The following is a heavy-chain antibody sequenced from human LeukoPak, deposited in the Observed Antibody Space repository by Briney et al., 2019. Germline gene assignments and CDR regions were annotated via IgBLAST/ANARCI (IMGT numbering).Heavy chain of an antibody. D-gene: IGHD6-13*01. J-gene: IGHJ5*02. V-gene: IGHV4-31*03. CDR2: IFYSGST. CDR3: AREDRVAAGATSWFDP. Sequence: PSQTLSLTCNVSGGSISSGGYYWSWIRQPPGKGLEWIGYIFYSGSTYYNPSLKSRVTMSVDTSNNQFSLKLSSVTAADTAVYYCAREDRVAAGATSWFDPWGQGTLVTVSS. CDR1: GGSISSGGYY.